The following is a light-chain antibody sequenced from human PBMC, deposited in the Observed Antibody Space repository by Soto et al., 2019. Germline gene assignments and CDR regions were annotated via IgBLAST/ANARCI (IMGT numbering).Light chain of an antibody. Sequence: QSVVTQPASASGTPQQRITISCSGSSSNIESHTVNWFQQLPGAGPKLLIKTNNQRPSGVPDQFSGSESGASASLAISGLEPEDEATCYCATWDDSRKGVFGTGTKVTV. V-gene: IGLV1-44*01. CDR3: ATWDDSRKGV. CDR1: SSNIESHT. CDR2: TNN. J-gene: IGLJ1*01.